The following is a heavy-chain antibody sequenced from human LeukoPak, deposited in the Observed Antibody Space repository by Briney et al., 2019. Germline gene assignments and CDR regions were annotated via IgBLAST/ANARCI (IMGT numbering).Heavy chain of an antibody. CDR2: IYSGGST. CDR1: GFTVSSNY. D-gene: IGHD3-10*01. Sequence: PGGSLRLSCAASGFTVSSNYMSWVRQAPGKGLEWVSVIYSGGSTYYADSVKGRFTISRDNSKNTLYLQMNSLRAEDTAVYYCTKAGGFYYNYMDVWGKGTTVTISS. J-gene: IGHJ6*03. V-gene: IGHV3-53*01. CDR3: TKAGGFYYNYMDV.